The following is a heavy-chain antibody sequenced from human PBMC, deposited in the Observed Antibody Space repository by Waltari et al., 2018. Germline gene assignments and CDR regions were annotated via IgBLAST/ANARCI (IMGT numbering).Heavy chain of an antibody. CDR2: IYSGGST. D-gene: IGHD3-16*01. Sequence: EVQLVESGGGLVQPGGSLSLSCAASGFTVSSNYMSWVRQAPGKGLEWVSVIYSGGSTYYADSVKGRFTISRDNSKNTLYLQMNSLRAEDTAVYYCARALWGYYYYGMDVWGQGTTVTVSS. CDR3: ARALWGYYYYGMDV. V-gene: IGHV3-66*01. J-gene: IGHJ6*02. CDR1: GFTVSSNY.